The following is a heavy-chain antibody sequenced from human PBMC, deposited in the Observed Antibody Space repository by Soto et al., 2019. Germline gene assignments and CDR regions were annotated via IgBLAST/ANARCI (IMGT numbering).Heavy chain of an antibody. CDR2: IYYSGST. J-gene: IGHJ6*03. CDR3: ARAIAVAGHYYYYMDV. Sequence: QVQLQESGPGLVKPSETLSLTCTVSGGSISSYYWSWIRQPPGKGLEWIGYIYYSGSTNYNPSLTSRVTISVDTSKNQFSLKLSSVTAADTAVYYCARAIAVAGHYYYYMDVWGKGTTVTVSS. CDR1: GGSISSYY. V-gene: IGHV4-59*01. D-gene: IGHD6-19*01.